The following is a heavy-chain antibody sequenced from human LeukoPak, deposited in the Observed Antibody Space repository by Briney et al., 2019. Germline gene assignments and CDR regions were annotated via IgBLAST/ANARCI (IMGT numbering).Heavy chain of an antibody. J-gene: IGHJ5*02. V-gene: IGHV3-23*01. CDR2: IRGSGGST. CDR1: GFTFSNYA. D-gene: IGHD3-22*01. Sequence: GGSLRLSCAASGFTFSNYAMSWVRQAPGKGLEWVSGIRGSGGSTDYADSVEGRFTISRDNFKNTLYLQMNSLRAEDTAVYYCAKDPHYDSSGYSFDPWGQGTLVTVSS. CDR3: AKDPHYDSSGYSFDP.